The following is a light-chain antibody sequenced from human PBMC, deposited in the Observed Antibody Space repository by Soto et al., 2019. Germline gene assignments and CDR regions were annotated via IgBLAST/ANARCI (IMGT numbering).Light chain of an antibody. CDR3: HQYYGTPPYT. Sequence: DIVMTQSPDSLAVSLGERATIKCRSSQSVLYSSNNKNYLAWYQLKPGQPPKLLIYWASTRESGVPDRFSGSGSGTDFTLTISSLQAEAVAVYYCHQYYGTPPYTFGQGTKLEIK. J-gene: IGKJ2*01. V-gene: IGKV4-1*01. CDR1: QSVLYSSNNKNY. CDR2: WAS.